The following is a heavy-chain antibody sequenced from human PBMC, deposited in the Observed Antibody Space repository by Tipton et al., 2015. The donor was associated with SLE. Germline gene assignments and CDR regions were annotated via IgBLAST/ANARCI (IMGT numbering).Heavy chain of an antibody. Sequence: TLSLTCAVYGGSFSGYYWSWIRQHPGKGLEWIGYIYYSGSTYYNPSLKSRVTISVDTSKNQFALKLSSVTAADTAVYYCAREWERHGGWFDPWGQGTLVTVSS. V-gene: IGHV4-31*11. J-gene: IGHJ5*02. CDR3: AREWERHGGWFDP. CDR2: IYYSGST. CDR1: GGSFSGYY. D-gene: IGHD1-26*01.